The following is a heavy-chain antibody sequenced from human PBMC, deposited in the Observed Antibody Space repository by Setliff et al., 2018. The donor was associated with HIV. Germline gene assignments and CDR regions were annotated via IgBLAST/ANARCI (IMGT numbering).Heavy chain of an antibody. CDR2: IYYRGST. D-gene: IGHD1-1*01. Sequence: SETLSLTCNVSGGSIRSSSYYWGWIRQPPGKGLEWIGSIYYRGSTYYNPSLKSRVTISVDTSKTQFSLKLSSVTAADTAVYYCARHAPRNHDLAGVFYPYYMDVWGKGTTVTVS. V-gene: IGHV4-39*01. CDR1: GGSIRSSSYY. CDR3: ARHAPRNHDLAGVFYPYYMDV. J-gene: IGHJ6*03.